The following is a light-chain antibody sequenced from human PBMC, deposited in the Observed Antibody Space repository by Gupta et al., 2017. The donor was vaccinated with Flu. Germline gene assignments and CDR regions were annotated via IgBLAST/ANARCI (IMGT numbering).Light chain of an antibody. J-gene: IGKJ5*01. CDR3: QQSYSSPFN. Sequence: DRVTITCRASQNIDNSLNWYQQRPGQSPAPLIYSASTLQSGVPSRFRGGGSGTEFTLTINSLRPEDFGTYHCQQSYSSPFNFGQGTRLDI. CDR2: SAS. V-gene: IGKV1-39*01. CDR1: QNIDNS.